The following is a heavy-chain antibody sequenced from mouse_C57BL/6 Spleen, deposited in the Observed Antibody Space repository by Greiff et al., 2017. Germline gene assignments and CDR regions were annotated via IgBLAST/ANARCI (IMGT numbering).Heavy chain of an antibody. Sequence: QVQLQQSGAELVRPGASVKLSCKASGYTFTSYGISWVKQRTGQGLEWIGEIYPRSGNTYYNEKFKGKATLTADKSSSTAYMELRSLTSEDSAVYFCSRGGACGYDDWYFDVWGKGTTVTVSS. J-gene: IGHJ1*03. V-gene: IGHV1-81*01. CDR2: IYPRSGNT. CDR1: GYTFTSYG. CDR3: SRGGACGYDDWYFDV. D-gene: IGHD2-2*01.